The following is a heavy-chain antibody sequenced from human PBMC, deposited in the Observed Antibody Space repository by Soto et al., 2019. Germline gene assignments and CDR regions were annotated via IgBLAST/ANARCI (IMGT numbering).Heavy chain of an antibody. D-gene: IGHD3-10*01. CDR1: GGSISSGDYY. J-gene: IGHJ4*02. CDR2: IYYSGST. Sequence: PSETLSLTCTVSGGSISSGDYYWSWIRQPPGKGLEWIGYIYYSGSTYYNPSLKSRFTISVDTSKNQFSLKLSSVTAADTAVYYCASLYYYGSGQDYWGQGTLVTVSS. V-gene: IGHV4-30-4*01. CDR3: ASLYYYGSGQDY.